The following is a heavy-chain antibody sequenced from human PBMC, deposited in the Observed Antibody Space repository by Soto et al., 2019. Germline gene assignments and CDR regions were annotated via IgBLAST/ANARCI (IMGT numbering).Heavy chain of an antibody. CDR2: VYYSGST. Sequence: QVQVQESGPGLVKPSETLSLTCTVSGGSISSYYWSWFRQPPGKGLEWIGCVYYSGSTSYNPSLTSRVTISVDTSKNQFSLKLTSVTADDTAVYYCARGGGTAARRDWFDPWGQGTLVTVSS. CDR3: ARGGGTAARRDWFDP. D-gene: IGHD6-6*01. CDR1: GGSISSYY. J-gene: IGHJ5*02. V-gene: IGHV4-59*01.